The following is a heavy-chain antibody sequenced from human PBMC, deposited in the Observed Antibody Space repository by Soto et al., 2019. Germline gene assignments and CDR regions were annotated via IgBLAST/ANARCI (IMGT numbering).Heavy chain of an antibody. CDR2: IIPIFGTA. J-gene: IGHJ4*02. Sequence: SVKVSLQGSGGTPRTHAISWGRQAPGQGLEWMGGIIPIFGTANYAQKFQGRVTITADESTSTAYMELSSLRSEDTAVYYCERDYDSSGYYPQFDYWGQGTLVTVSS. CDR1: GGTPRTHA. D-gene: IGHD3-22*01. CDR3: ERDYDSSGYYPQFDY. V-gene: IGHV1-69*01.